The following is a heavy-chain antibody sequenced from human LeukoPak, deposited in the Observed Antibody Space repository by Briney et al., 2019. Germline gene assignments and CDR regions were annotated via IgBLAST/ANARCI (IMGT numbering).Heavy chain of an antibody. J-gene: IGHJ5*02. CDR1: GGSISSSNW. D-gene: IGHD5-18*01. Sequence: PSETLSLTCAVSGGSISSSNWWSWVRQPPGKGLEWIGEINHSGSTNYNPSLKSRVTISVDTSKNQFSLKLSSVTAADTAVYYCARGNLDTAMVTYWFDPWGQGTLVTVSS. CDR3: ARGNLDTAMVTYWFDP. V-gene: IGHV4-4*02. CDR2: INHSGST.